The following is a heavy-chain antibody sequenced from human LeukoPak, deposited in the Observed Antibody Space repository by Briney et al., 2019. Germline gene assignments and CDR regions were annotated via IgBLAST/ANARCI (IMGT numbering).Heavy chain of an antibody. V-gene: IGHV4-39*01. CDR2: IYYSGST. Sequence: PSETLSLTCTVPGGSISSSSYYWGWIRQPPGKGLEWIGSIYYSGSTYYNPSLKSRVTISVDTSKNQFSLKLSSVTAADTAVYYCAGLRKRSYYARGFDYWGQGTLVTVSS. D-gene: IGHD1-26*01. CDR3: AGLRKRSYYARGFDY. J-gene: IGHJ4*02. CDR1: GGSISSSSYY.